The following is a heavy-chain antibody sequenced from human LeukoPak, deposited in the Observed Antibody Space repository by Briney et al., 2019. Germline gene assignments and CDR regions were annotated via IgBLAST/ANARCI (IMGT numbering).Heavy chain of an antibody. V-gene: IGHV4-59*02. D-gene: IGHD2/OR15-2a*01. CDR1: GASASSSH. Sequence: PSQTLSLTPTVSGASASSSHWNWIRESPRTGLECSENVDYNGSTKYNPSLRGRGTMSLGTSKNQFHLKLESVTAADTARYYCARGFYEPFDRWGQGTLVIVST. CDR2: VDYNGST. CDR3: ARGFYEPFDR. J-gene: IGHJ5*02.